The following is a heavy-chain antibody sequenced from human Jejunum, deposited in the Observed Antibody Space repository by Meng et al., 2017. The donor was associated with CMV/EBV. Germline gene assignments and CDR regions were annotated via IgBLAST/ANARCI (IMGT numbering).Heavy chain of an antibody. V-gene: IGHV4-59*01. Sequence: VSGGSISTYYWTWVRQMPGKGLGWIGYVHRSGDTKYNPSLKSRVTISVDTAKNQFSVRLTSVTAADTAVYYCARAYSGSYWIEYWGQGTLVTVSS. J-gene: IGHJ4*02. CDR1: GGSISTYY. CDR3: ARAYSGSYWIEY. D-gene: IGHD1-26*01. CDR2: VHRSGDT.